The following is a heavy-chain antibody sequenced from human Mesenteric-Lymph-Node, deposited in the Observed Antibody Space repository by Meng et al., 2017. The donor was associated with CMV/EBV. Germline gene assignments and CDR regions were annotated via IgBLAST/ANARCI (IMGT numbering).Heavy chain of an antibody. CDR2: ISAANGET. D-gene: IGHD4-11*01. J-gene: IGHJ4*02. CDR1: GNTFTSISYA. CDR3: ARGQHDYSFDS. Sequence: SCKASGNTFTSISYAIHWVRQAPRQSLEWMGWISAANGETRYSRKFQDRVTITRDTSASTAYMELSSLRSEDTAIYYCARGQHDYSFDSWGQGTLVTVSS. V-gene: IGHV1-3*01.